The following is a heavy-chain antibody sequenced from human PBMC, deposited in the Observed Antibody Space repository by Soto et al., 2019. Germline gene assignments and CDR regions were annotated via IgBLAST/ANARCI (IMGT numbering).Heavy chain of an antibody. CDR2: IYYSGST. Sequence: PSETLSLTCTVSGGSVSSGSYYWSWIRQPPGKGLEWIGYIYYSGSTNYNPSLKSRVTISVDTSKNQFSLKLSSVTAADTAVYYCARDQDSSGWYDAFDIWGQGTMVTVS. J-gene: IGHJ3*02. V-gene: IGHV4-61*01. CDR1: GGSVSSGSYY. CDR3: ARDQDSSGWYDAFDI. D-gene: IGHD6-19*01.